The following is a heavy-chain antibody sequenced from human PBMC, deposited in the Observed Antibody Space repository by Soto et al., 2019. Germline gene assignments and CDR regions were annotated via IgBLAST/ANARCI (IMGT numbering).Heavy chain of an antibody. J-gene: IGHJ4*02. CDR3: ARLWFAYYYDSSGSHQTQFDY. Sequence: PGGALRLSCGASGFTFCSYWMSWGRPAPGEGVEGGANIKQDGSEKYYVDSVKGRFTISRDNAKNSLYLQMNSLRAEDTAVYYCARLWFAYYYDSSGSHQTQFDYWGQGTLVTVSS. CDR1: GFTFCSYW. D-gene: IGHD3-22*01. CDR2: IKQDGSEK. V-gene: IGHV3-7*01.